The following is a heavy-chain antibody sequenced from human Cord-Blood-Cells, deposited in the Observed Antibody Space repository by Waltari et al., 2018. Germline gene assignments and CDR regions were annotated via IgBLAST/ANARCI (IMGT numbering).Heavy chain of an antibody. D-gene: IGHD1-26*01. Sequence: QVQLVQSGAEVKKPGASVKVSCKASGYTFTSYGISWVRQAPGQGLEWMGWISTYNGNTNYAQKLQGKVTMTTDTSTRTAYMELRSLRSDDTAVYYCARRYRSGSPKDAFDIWGQGTMVTVSS. J-gene: IGHJ3*02. CDR2: ISTYNGNT. CDR3: ARRYRSGSPKDAFDI. CDR1: GYTFTSYG. V-gene: IGHV1-18*04.